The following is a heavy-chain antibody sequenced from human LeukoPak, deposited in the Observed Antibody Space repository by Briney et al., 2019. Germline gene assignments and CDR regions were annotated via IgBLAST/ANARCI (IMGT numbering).Heavy chain of an antibody. CDR1: GFTLSSNW. J-gene: IGHJ5*01. Sequence: PGGSLSLSCAVSGFTLSSNWMHWVRQVPGKGLVWVSRIDDVGSGTSYADSVKGRFTISRDDAKNTVYLQMNSLRAEDTAVYYCATVFDFWGQGTLVTVSS. CDR3: ATVFDF. V-gene: IGHV3-74*01. CDR2: IDDVGSGT. D-gene: IGHD2-21*02.